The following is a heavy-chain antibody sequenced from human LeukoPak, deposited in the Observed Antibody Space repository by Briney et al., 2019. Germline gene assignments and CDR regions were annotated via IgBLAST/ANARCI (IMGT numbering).Heavy chain of an antibody. D-gene: IGHD2-2*01. J-gene: IGHJ4*02. V-gene: IGHV3-48*03. Sequence: GGSLRLSCAASGFTFSSYEMNWVRQAPGKGLEWVSYISSSGSTIYYADSVKGRFTISRDNAKNSLYLQMNSLRAEDTAVYYCAKEPAPHIVVVPAAPDYWGQGTLVTVSS. CDR3: AKEPAPHIVVVPAAPDY. CDR2: ISSSGSTI. CDR1: GFTFSSYE.